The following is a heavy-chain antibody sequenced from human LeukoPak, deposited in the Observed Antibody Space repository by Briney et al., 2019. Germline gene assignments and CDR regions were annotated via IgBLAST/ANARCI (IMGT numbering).Heavy chain of an antibody. V-gene: IGHV1-18*01. CDR3: ARDWAYYDSSGYYRPVDY. CDR2: ISAYNGNT. D-gene: IGHD3-22*01. J-gene: IGHJ4*02. CDR1: GYTFTSYG. Sequence: ASVKVSCKASGYTFTSYGISWVRQAPGQGLEWMGWISAYNGNTSYAQKLQGRVTMTTDTSTSTAYMELRSLRSDDTAVYYCARDWAYYDSSGYYRPVDYWGQGTLVTVSS.